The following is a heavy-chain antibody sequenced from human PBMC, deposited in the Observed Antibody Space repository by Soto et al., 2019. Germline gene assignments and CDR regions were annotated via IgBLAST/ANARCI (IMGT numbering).Heavy chain of an antibody. D-gene: IGHD1-26*01. CDR1: GGTFSSHG. V-gene: IGHV1-69*06. J-gene: IGHJ4*02. CDR3: TSERSHQEFDS. CDR2: IIPTFGTP. Sequence: QVQLVQSGTVVQRRGSSVKVSCQASGGTFSSHGMAWVRQAPGQGLEWMGGIIPTFGTPTYAPKCQGRVIITAEKATNTGYMELTSLGSEDTAVHNCTSERSHQEFDSWGEG.